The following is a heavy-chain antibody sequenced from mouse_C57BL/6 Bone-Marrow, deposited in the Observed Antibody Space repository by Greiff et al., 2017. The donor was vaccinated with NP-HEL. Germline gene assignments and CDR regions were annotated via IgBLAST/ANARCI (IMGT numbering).Heavy chain of an antibody. CDR3: ARTGYYGSSPWFAY. CDR1: GYSFTDYN. D-gene: IGHD1-1*01. Sequence: LEESGPELVKPGASVKISCKASGYSFTDYNMNWVKQSNGKSLEWIGVINPNYGTTSYNQKFKGKATLTVDQSSSTAYMQLNSLTSEDSAVYYCARTGYYGSSPWFAYWGQGTQVTVSA. CDR2: INPNYGTT. V-gene: IGHV1-39*01. J-gene: IGHJ3*01.